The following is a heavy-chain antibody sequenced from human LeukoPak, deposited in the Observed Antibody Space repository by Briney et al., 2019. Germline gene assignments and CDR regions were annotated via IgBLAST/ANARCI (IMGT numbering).Heavy chain of an antibody. CDR2: ISYDGKKN. D-gene: IGHD3-16*01. V-gene: IGHV3-30*18. CDR3: AKALRGELSFYDAFDV. J-gene: IGHJ3*01. Sequence: GGSLRLSCAASGFTFSNYGMHWVRQAPGRGLEWVAVISYDGKKNNYADSVKGRITISRDNSENTLFLQMSSLKTEDTAVYYCAKALRGELSFYDAFDVWGQGTMVTVSS. CDR1: GFTFSNYG.